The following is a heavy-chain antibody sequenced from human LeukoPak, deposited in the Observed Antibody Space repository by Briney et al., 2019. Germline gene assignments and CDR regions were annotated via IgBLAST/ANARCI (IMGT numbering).Heavy chain of an antibody. J-gene: IGHJ4*02. D-gene: IGHD3-10*01. CDR3: ASRSWMGNGSGRPSPFDY. CDR1: GGSISSYY. V-gene: IGHV4-34*01. CDR2: INHSGST. Sequence: PSETLSLTCTVSGGSISSYYWSWIRQPPGKGLEWIGEINHSGSTNYNPSLKSRVTISVDTSKNQFSLKLSSVTAADTAVYYCASRSWMGNGSGRPSPFDYWGQGTLVTVSS.